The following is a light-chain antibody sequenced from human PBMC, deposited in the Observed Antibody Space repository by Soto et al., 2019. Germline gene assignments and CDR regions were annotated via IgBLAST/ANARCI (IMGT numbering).Light chain of an antibody. CDR3: QQRNNWPSIT. Sequence: EIVLTQSPATLSLSPGERATLSCSASQSISSYLGWYQQRPGQAPRLLIYDASNRATGIPARFSGSGSGTDFTLTISSLEPEDSAVYYCQQRNNWPSITFGQGTRLEI. V-gene: IGKV3-11*01. CDR1: QSISSY. CDR2: DAS. J-gene: IGKJ5*01.